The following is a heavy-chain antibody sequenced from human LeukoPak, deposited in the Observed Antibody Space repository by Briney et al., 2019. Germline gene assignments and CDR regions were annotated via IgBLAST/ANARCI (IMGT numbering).Heavy chain of an antibody. CDR2: INHSGST. D-gene: IGHD1-26*01. CDR1: GGSFSGYY. CDR3: ARLGTAVSGSSPNWFDP. J-gene: IGHJ5*02. Sequence: PSETLSLTCAVYGGSFSGYYWSWIRQPPGKGLGWIGEINHSGSTNYNPSLKSRVTISVDTSKNQFSLKLSSVTAADTAVYYCARLGTAVSGSSPNWFDPWGQGTLVTVSS. V-gene: IGHV4-34*01.